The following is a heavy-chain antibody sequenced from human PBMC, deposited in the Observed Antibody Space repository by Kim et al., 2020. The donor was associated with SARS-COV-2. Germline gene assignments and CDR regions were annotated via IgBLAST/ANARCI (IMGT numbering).Heavy chain of an antibody. CDR3: ARDLYGDHPAKTHFDY. Sequence: GGSLRLSCAASGFTFSSYGMHWVRHAPGKGLEWVAVIWYDGSNKYYADSVKGRFTISRDNSKNTLYLQMNSLRAEDTAVYYCARDLYGDHPAKTHFDYWGQGTLVTVSS. CDR1: GFTFSSYG. J-gene: IGHJ4*02. V-gene: IGHV3-33*01. CDR2: IWYDGSNK. D-gene: IGHD4-17*01.